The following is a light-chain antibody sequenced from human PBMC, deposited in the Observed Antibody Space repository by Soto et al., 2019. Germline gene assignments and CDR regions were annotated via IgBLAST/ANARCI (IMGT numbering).Light chain of an antibody. V-gene: IGKV1-5*03. CDR1: QSISSW. CDR3: QHYNSYSEA. Sequence: DIQMTHSPSTLSSSVVYRVTITCRASQSISSWLAWYQQKPGKAPKLLIYKASSLESGVPSRFSGSGSGTEFTLTISSLQPDDFATYYCQHYNSYSEAFGQGTKVDIK. J-gene: IGKJ1*01. CDR2: KAS.